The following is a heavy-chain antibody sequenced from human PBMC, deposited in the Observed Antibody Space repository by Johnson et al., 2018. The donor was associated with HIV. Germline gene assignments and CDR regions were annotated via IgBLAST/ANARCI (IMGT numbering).Heavy chain of an antibody. J-gene: IGHJ3*02. CDR2: INQDGSEE. CDR3: TTDQLQQLVHDAFDI. V-gene: IGHV3-7*03. CDR1: GFTFRSYW. Sequence: VQLVESGGGLVQPGGSLRLSCAASGFTFRSYWMSWVRQAPGKGLEWVANINQDGSEEYYVDSVKGRFTISRANAKNTLYLQMNSLKTEDTAVYYCTTDQLQQLVHDAFDIWGQGTMVTVS. D-gene: IGHD6-13*01.